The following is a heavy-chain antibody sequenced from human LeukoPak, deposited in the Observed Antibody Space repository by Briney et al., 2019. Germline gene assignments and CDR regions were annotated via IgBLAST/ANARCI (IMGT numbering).Heavy chain of an antibody. D-gene: IGHD6-13*01. CDR3: ARFGAAAGLFDY. V-gene: IGHV3-21*01. CDR2: ITSSSYFI. CDR1: GFTFSSYN. Sequence: GGSLRLSCAASGFTFSSYNMNWVRQAPGKGLEWISSITSSSYFIYYADSLKGRFTISRDNAKNSLFLQMNSLRVEGTAAYYCARFGAAAGLFDYWGQGTLVTVSS. J-gene: IGHJ4*02.